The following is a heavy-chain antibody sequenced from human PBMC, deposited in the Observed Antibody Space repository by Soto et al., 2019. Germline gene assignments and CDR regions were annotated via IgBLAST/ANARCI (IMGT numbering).Heavy chain of an antibody. Sequence: QVHLVQSGAEVKKPGASVKVSCKGSGYGFTTYGITWVRQAPGQGLEWMAWISAHNGNTNYAQKLQGRVTVTRDTSTSTAYMELTSLRSHDTAVYYCARGRYGDYWGQGALVTVSS. J-gene: IGHJ4*02. V-gene: IGHV1-18*01. CDR3: ARGRYGDY. D-gene: IGHD1-1*01. CDR2: ISAHNGNT. CDR1: GYGFTTYG.